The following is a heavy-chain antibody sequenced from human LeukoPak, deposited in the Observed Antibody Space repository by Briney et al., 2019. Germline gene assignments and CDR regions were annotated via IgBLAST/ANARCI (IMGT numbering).Heavy chain of an antibody. D-gene: IGHD6-19*01. Sequence: ASVKVSCKASGYTFTNYAMNWVRQAPGQGLERMGWINTNTGNPTYVQGFTGRFVFSLDTSVSTAYLQISSLKAEDTAVYYCARDRIAVAGRQDWFDPWGQGTLVTVSS. J-gene: IGHJ5*02. V-gene: IGHV7-4-1*02. CDR2: INTNTGNP. CDR1: GYTFTNYA. CDR3: ARDRIAVAGRQDWFDP.